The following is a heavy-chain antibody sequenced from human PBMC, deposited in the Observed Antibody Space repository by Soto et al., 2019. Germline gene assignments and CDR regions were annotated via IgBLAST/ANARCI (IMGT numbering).Heavy chain of an antibody. CDR1: GYTFTSYY. V-gene: IGHV1-46*03. D-gene: IGHD3-22*01. CDR2: INHSGGST. J-gene: IGHJ6*02. Sequence: ASVKVSCKASGYTFTSYYMHWVRQAPGQGLEWMGIINHSGGSTSYAQKFQGRVTMTRDTSTSTVYMELSSLRSEDTAVYYCASLWGYYDSSGYDRQYYYGMDVWGQGTTVTSP. CDR3: ASLWGYYDSSGYDRQYYYGMDV.